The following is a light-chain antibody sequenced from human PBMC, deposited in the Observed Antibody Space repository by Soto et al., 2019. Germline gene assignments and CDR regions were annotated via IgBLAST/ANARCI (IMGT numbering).Light chain of an antibody. CDR3: QQRSNWPPRVT. Sequence: EIVLTQSPATLSLSPGERATLSCRASQSVSRYLAWYQQTPGQAPRLLIYDASNRATGIPARFSGSGSGTDFTLTISSLEPEDFAVYYCQQRSNWPPRVTFGQGTRLEIK. J-gene: IGKJ5*01. CDR2: DAS. V-gene: IGKV3-11*01. CDR1: QSVSRY.